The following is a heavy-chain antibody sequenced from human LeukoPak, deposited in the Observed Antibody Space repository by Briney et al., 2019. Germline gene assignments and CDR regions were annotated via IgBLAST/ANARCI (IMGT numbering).Heavy chain of an antibody. Sequence: SETLSLTCTVSGGSISSYYWSWIRQPPGKGLEWIGYIYYSGSTNYNPSLKSRVTISVDTSKNQFSLKLTSVTAADTAVYYCARTPYYYDSSGYLAHYFDYWGQGTLVTVSS. D-gene: IGHD3-22*01. CDR1: GGSISSYY. J-gene: IGHJ4*02. CDR3: ARTPYYYDSSGYLAHYFDY. CDR2: IYYSGST. V-gene: IGHV4-59*01.